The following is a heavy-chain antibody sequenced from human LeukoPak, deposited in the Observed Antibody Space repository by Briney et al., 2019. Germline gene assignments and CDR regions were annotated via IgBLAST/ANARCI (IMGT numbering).Heavy chain of an antibody. J-gene: IGHJ4*02. Sequence: PTGGSLRLSCAASGFTFSSYWMHWVRQAPGRGLVWVSRINSDGSSTNYADSVKGRFTISRDNAKNTLYLQMNSLRAEDTAVYYCACGRLGELSLYPLDYWGQGTLVTVSS. CDR3: ACGRLGELSLYPLDY. D-gene: IGHD3-16*02. CDR1: GFTFSSYW. V-gene: IGHV3-74*01. CDR2: INSDGSST.